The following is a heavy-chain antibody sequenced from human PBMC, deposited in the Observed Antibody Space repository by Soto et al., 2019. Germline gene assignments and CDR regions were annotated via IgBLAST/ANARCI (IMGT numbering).Heavy chain of an antibody. J-gene: IGHJ4*02. CDR2: IYYSGST. CDR3: ARGLSVTLFDN. CDR1: GGSISTDGYY. Sequence: QVQLQESGPGLVKPSQTLSLTCTVSGGSISTDGYYWTWIRQHPGKGLEWIGYIYYSGSTYYNPSLKSRVSISADTSKNQSSLKLSSLTAADTAVYYCARGLSVTLFDNWGQGTLVTVSS. V-gene: IGHV4-31*03. D-gene: IGHD2-21*02.